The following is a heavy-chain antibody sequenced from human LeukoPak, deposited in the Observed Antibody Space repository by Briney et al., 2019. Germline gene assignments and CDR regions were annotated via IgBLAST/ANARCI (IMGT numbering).Heavy chain of an antibody. Sequence: GGSLRLSCAASGFTFSSYWMHWVRQAPGKGLVWVSRINSGGSSTIYADSVKGRFTISRDNAKNTLYLQMNGLRAEDTAVYYCARGFYDSSGYNLALYSWGHGNLGTVSP. CDR2: INSGGSST. D-gene: IGHD3-22*01. CDR1: GFTFSSYW. J-gene: IGHJ5*01. V-gene: IGHV3-74*01. CDR3: ARGFYDSSGYNLALYS.